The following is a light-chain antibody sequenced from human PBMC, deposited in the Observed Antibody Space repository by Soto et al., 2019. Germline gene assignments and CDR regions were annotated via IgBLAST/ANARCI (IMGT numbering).Light chain of an antibody. CDR3: QQYSHYRT. V-gene: IGKV1-5*03. CDR1: QTISRW. Sequence: DIQMTQSPSTLSASVGDRVLITCRASQTISRWLAWYQQKPGKAPNLLLYQASTLERGVPSRFSGSGSATEFTLTISGLHPDVFATYCYQQYSHYRTFGQGTKVEIK. CDR2: QAS. J-gene: IGKJ1*01.